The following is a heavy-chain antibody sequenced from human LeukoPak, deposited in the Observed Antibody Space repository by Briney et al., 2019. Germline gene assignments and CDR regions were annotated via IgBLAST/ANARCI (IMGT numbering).Heavy chain of an antibody. CDR1: GGSFSGYY. V-gene: IGHV4-34*01. Sequence: SETLSLTCAVYGGSFSGYYWSWIRQLPGKGLEWIGEINHSGSTNYNPSLKSRVTISVDTSKNQFSLKLSSVTAADTAVYYCARRYSYNMDDSWGQGTLVTVSS. D-gene: IGHD5-18*01. CDR2: INHSGST. J-gene: IGHJ4*02. CDR3: ARRYSYNMDDS.